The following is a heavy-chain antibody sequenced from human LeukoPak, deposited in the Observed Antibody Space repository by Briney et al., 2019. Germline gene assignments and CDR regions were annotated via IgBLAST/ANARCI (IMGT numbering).Heavy chain of an antibody. CDR2: IRYDGSIK. J-gene: IGHJ6*03. CDR3: AKDKRTLPSEYYYSYMDV. Sequence: GGPLRLSCAASGFTFSSYGMHWVRQAPGKGLEWVALIRYDGSIKYYADSVTGRFTISRDNSKNTLYVQMNSLRVEDTAVYYCAKDKRTLPSEYYYSYMDVWGKGTTVTVSS. V-gene: IGHV3-30*02. D-gene: IGHD1-26*01. CDR1: GFTFSSYG.